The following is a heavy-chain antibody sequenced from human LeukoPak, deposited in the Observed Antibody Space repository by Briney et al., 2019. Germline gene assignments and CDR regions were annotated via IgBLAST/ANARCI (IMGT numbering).Heavy chain of an antibody. CDR1: GGPFRNYA. J-gene: IGHJ6*03. CDR3: ARDSPLEWLQGIYYYYYMDV. Sequence: SVKVSCKASGGPFRNYAISWVRQAPGQGLEWMGGIIPIFGTASYAQKFQGRVTITADESTSTAYMELSSLRSEDTAVYYCARDSPLEWLQGIYYYYYMDVWGKGTTVTVSS. D-gene: IGHD3-3*01. CDR2: IIPIFGTA. V-gene: IGHV1-69*13.